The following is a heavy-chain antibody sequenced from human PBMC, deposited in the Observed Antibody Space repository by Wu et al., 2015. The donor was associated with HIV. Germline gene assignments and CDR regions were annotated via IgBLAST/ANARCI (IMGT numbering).Heavy chain of an antibody. J-gene: IGHJ4*02. V-gene: IGHV1-69*13. CDR1: GGTFSSYA. CDR3: ATGGFLWGSYRYKSPGR. CDR2: IVPSFETT. Sequence: QVQLVQSGAEVKKPGSSVRVSCKASGGTFSSYAINWVRQAPGQGLEWMGRIVPSFETTNYAQQFLGRVTITADEFMTTAYMELPSLKSEDTAVYYCATGGFLWGSYRYKSPGRWGQGTLITVSS. D-gene: IGHD3-16*02.